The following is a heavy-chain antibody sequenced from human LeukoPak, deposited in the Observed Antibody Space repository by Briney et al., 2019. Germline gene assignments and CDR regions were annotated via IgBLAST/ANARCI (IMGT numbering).Heavy chain of an antibody. CDR1: GFTFGAYW. V-gene: IGHV3-74*01. Sequence: GGSLRLSCVASGFTFGAYWMHWVRRVPGKGLVWVSGIKTDGTYTNYADSVKGRFTISRDNAKNTLYLQMNSLRAEDTAVYYCAGQLFGTWNCWGQGTQVTVSS. D-gene: IGHD3-16*01. J-gene: IGHJ4*02. CDR3: AGQLFGTWNC. CDR2: IKTDGTYT.